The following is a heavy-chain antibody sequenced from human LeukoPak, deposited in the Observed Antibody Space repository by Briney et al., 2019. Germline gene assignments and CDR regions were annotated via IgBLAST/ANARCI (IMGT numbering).Heavy chain of an antibody. CDR1: GGSISSGGYY. CDR3: ARVDYYGSGSYH. J-gene: IGHJ4*02. V-gene: IGHV4-31*03. CDR2: IYYSGST. D-gene: IGHD3-10*01. Sequence: SETLSLTCTVSGGSISSGGYYWSWIRQHPGKGLEWIGYIYYSGSTNYNPSLKSRVTISVDTSKNQFSLKLSSVTAADTAVYYCARVDYYGSGSYHWGQGTLVTVSS.